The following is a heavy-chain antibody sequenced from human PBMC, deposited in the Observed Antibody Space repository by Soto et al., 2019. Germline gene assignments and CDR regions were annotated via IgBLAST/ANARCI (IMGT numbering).Heavy chain of an antibody. CDR3: AREDYGDYGHAFDI. J-gene: IGHJ3*02. CDR1: GFTFSSYW. D-gene: IGHD4-17*01. CDR2: IKQDGSEK. V-gene: IGHV3-7*01. Sequence: GASLRLSCAAPGFTFSSYWMSWVRQAPGKGLEWVANIKQDGSEKYYVDSVKGRFTISRDNAKNSLYLQMNSLRAEDTAVYYCAREDYGDYGHAFDIWGQGTMVTVSS.